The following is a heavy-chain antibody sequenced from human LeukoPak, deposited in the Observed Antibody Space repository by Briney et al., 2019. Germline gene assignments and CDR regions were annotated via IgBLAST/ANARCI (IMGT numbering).Heavy chain of an antibody. Sequence: GASVKVSCKASGGTFSSYAISWVRQAPGQGLEWMGRIIPILGIANYAQKFQGRVTITADKSTSTAYMELSSLRSEDTAVYYCARGNFVEWLPNGAFDIWGQGTMVTVSS. CDR2: IIPILGIA. V-gene: IGHV1-69*04. D-gene: IGHD3-3*01. CDR1: GGTFSSYA. CDR3: ARGNFVEWLPNGAFDI. J-gene: IGHJ3*02.